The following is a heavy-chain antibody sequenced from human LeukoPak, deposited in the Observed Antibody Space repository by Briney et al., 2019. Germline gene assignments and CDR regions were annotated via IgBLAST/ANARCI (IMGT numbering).Heavy chain of an antibody. J-gene: IGHJ4*02. CDR2: VSYDGSNK. V-gene: IGHV3-30-3*01. D-gene: IGHD3-22*01. CDR3: ARGPYYYDSSGYYFDY. CDR1: GFTFSNYA. Sequence: GGSLRLSCAASGFTFSNYAMSWVRQAPGKGLEWVAVVSYDGSNKYYADSVKGRFTISRDNSKNTLYLQMNSLRAEDTAVYYCARGPYYYDSSGYYFDYWGQGTLVTVSS.